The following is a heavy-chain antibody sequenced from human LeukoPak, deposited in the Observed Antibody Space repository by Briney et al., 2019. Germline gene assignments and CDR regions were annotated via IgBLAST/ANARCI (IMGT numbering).Heavy chain of an antibody. J-gene: IGHJ4*02. V-gene: IGHV5-51*01. Sequence: GESLKISCKGSGYSFTSYWIGWVRQMPGKGLEWMGIIYPGDSDTRYSPSFQGQVTISADKSISTAYLQWSSLKASDTAMYYCARIESRQQLGVLDESSVRPYFDYWGQGTLVTVSS. CDR3: ARIESRQQLGVLDESSVRPYFDY. D-gene: IGHD6-13*01. CDR2: IYPGDSDT. CDR1: GYSFTSYW.